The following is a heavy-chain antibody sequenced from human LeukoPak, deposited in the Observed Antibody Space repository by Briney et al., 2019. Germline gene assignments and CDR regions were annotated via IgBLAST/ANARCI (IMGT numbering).Heavy chain of an antibody. CDR1: GYTFTGYY. Sequence: ASVKVSCKASGYTFTGYYMHWVRRAPGQGLEWMGWINPNSGGTNYAQKFQGWVTMTRDTSISTAYMELSRLRSDDTAVYYCARFVDDYGDTGNAFDIWGQGTMVTVSS. J-gene: IGHJ3*02. V-gene: IGHV1-2*04. D-gene: IGHD4-17*01. CDR3: ARFVDDYGDTGNAFDI. CDR2: INPNSGGT.